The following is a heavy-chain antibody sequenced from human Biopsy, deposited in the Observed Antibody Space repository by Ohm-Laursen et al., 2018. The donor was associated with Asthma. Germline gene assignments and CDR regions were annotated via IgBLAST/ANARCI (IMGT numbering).Heavy chain of an antibody. CDR1: GFSLINSGVG. Sequence: TQTLTLTCSFSGFSLINSGVGVGWIRQPPGKAPEWLALIYGNDDRDYSQSLKSRLTITKDTSRRQVVLKMTNMDPVDTATYFCARAIRLEDFLTGSFTSYFDNWDLGTLVSVSS. D-gene: IGHD3/OR15-3a*01. V-gene: IGHV2-5*01. J-gene: IGHJ4*01. CDR2: IYGNDDR. CDR3: ARAIRLEDFLTGSFTSYFDN.